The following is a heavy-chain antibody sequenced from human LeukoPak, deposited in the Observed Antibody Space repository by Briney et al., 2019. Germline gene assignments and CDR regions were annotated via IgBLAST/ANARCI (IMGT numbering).Heavy chain of an antibody. CDR3: ARAYYDFWSGYYSHHDY. D-gene: IGHD3-3*01. J-gene: IGHJ4*02. CDR1: GGSFSGYY. V-gene: IGHV4-34*01. Sequence: SETLSLTCAVYGGSFSGYYWSWIRQPPGKGLEWIGEINHSGSTNYNPSLKSRVTISVDTSKNQFSLKLSSVTAADTAVYYCARAYYDFWSGYYSHHDYWGQGTLVTVSS. CDR2: INHSGST.